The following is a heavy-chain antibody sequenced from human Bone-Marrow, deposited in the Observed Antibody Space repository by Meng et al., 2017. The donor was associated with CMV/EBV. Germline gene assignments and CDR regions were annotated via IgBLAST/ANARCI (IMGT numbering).Heavy chain of an antibody. Sequence: AASEFTFSNYGMHWVRQAPGKGLEWVAVIWHDASNKYYADSVKSRFTISRDNSKNTVYLQMNSLRVEDTAVYYCARDPTGGTWDFDLWGRGTLVTVSS. CDR1: EFTFSNYG. D-gene: IGHD1-14*01. J-gene: IGHJ2*01. CDR3: ARDPTGGTWDFDL. CDR2: IWHDASNK. V-gene: IGHV3-33*01.